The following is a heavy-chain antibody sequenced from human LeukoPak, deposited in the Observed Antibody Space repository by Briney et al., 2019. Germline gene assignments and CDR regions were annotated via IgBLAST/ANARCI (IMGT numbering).Heavy chain of an antibody. CDR2: FDPEDGVT. CDR1: GYTLTEYS. V-gene: IGHV1-24*01. J-gene: IGHJ4*02. CDR3: ATVEREYFDTSGYYNY. D-gene: IGHD3-22*01. Sequence: GASVKVSCKISGYTLTEYSMHWVRQAPGKGLEWMGGFDPEDGVTIYAQTFQGRVTMTEDTSTGTAYMELSSLRSEDTAVYFCATVEREYFDTSGYYNYWGQGTLVTVSS.